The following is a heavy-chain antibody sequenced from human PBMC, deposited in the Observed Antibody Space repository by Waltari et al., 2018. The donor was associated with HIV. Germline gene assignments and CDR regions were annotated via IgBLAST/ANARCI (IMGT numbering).Heavy chain of an antibody. V-gene: IGHV3-48*01. D-gene: IGHD3-10*01. CDR1: GFTFSSYS. Sequence: EVQLVESGGGLVQPGGSLRLSCAASGFTFSSYSMNWVRQAPGKGLEWVSYISSSSSTIYYADSVKGRFTISRDNAKNSLYLQMNSLRAEDTAVYYCARDQNYYGSGRGNDYWGQGTLVTVSS. CDR3: ARDQNYYGSGRGNDY. J-gene: IGHJ4*02. CDR2: ISSSSSTI.